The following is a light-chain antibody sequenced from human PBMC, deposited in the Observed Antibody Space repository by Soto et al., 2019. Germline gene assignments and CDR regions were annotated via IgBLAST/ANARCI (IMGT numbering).Light chain of an antibody. Sequence: EVGWTQSPDTLSLSPGDTATLSCRASQSVYRYIAWYQQKVGQAPRLLIYDAYTRATGVGARFNGSGSATDLSHTITSQEPEDFAVYYWQKRGKWTSNFGSGTMVE. V-gene: IGKV3-11*01. CDR3: QKRGKWTSN. CDR2: DAY. CDR1: QSVYRY. J-gene: IGKJ2*02.